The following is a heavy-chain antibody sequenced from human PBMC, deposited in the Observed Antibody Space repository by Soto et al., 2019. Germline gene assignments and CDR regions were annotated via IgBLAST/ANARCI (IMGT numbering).Heavy chain of an antibody. D-gene: IGHD1-26*01. Sequence: PSETLSLTCTVYGGSISSYYWSWIRQPPGKGLEWIGYIYYSGSTNYNPSLKSRVTISVDTSKNQFSLKLSSVTAADTAVYYCARDPDQGAFDYWGQGTLVTVSS. J-gene: IGHJ4*02. CDR3: ARDPDQGAFDY. CDR1: GGSISSYY. V-gene: IGHV4-59*01. CDR2: IYYSGST.